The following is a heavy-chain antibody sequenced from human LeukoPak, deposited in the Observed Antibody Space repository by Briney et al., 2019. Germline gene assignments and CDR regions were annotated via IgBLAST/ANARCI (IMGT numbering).Heavy chain of an antibody. D-gene: IGHD3-22*01. J-gene: IGHJ3*02. CDR1: GYSFTSYW. CDR2: IYPGDSDT. V-gene: IGHV5-51*01. Sequence: GESLKISCKGSGYSFTSYWIGWVRQMPGKGLEWMGIIYPGDSDTRYSPSFQGQVTISADKSISTAYLQWSSLKASDTAMYYCARRYDSSGYYPDAFDIWGQGTMVTVSS. CDR3: ARRYDSSGYYPDAFDI.